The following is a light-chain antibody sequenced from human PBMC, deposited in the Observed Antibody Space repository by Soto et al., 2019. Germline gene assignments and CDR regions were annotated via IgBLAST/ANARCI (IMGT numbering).Light chain of an antibody. Sequence: QSVLTQPASVSGSPGQSITISCTGTSSDVGGYNYVSWYQHHPGRAPKLILYQVSSRPSGVSNRFSGSKSGDTASLIISGLQAEDAAHYYCNSYTSSGILVFGGGTQLTVL. CDR2: QVS. CDR1: SSDVGGYNY. CDR3: NSYTSSGILV. V-gene: IGLV2-14*01. J-gene: IGLJ7*01.